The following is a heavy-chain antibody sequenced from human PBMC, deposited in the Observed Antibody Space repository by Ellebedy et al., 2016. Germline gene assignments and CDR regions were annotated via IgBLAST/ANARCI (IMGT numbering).Heavy chain of an antibody. CDR2: INSDGSTT. Sequence: GGSLRLSXAASGFTFSSYWMHWVRQAPGKGLVWVSRINSDGSTTSYADSVKGRFTISRDNSKNTLYLQMNSLRAADTAVYYCADGERTYYDYNRPLPWGQGTLVTVSS. J-gene: IGHJ5*02. CDR3: ADGERTYYDYNRPLP. CDR1: GFTFSSYW. D-gene: IGHD3-3*01. V-gene: IGHV3-74*01.